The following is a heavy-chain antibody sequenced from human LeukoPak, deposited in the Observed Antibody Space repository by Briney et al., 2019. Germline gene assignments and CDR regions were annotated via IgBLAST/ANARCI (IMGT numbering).Heavy chain of an antibody. CDR1: GFTFSSYG. J-gene: IGHJ6*03. V-gene: IGHV3-30*18. D-gene: IGHD3-22*01. CDR2: ISYDGSNK. Sequence: GGSLRLSCAASGFTFSSYGMHWVRQAPGKGLEWVAVISYDGSNKYYADSVKGRFTISRDNSKNTLYLQMNSLRAEDTAVYYCAKDYYDSSGPPGDYYYYYMDVWGKGTTVTISS. CDR3: AKDYYDSSGPPGDYYYYYMDV.